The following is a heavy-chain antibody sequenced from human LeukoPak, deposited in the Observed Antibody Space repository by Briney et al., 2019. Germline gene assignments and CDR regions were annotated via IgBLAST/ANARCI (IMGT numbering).Heavy chain of an antibody. V-gene: IGHV3-30*04. CDR3: ARDYVVVAATLNFQH. CDR1: GFTFSSYA. D-gene: IGHD2-15*01. J-gene: IGHJ1*01. CDR2: ISYDGSNK. Sequence: PGGSLRLSCAASGFTFSSYAMHWVRQAPGKGLEWVAVISYDGSNKYYADSVKGRFTISRDNSKNTLYLQMNSLRAEDTAVYYCARDYVVVAATLNFQHWGQGTLVTVSS.